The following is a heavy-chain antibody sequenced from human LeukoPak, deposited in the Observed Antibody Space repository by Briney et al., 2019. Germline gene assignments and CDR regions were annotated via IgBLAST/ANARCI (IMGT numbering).Heavy chain of an antibody. CDR3: ARGRGRGSYYGN. CDR2: MNPNSGNT. V-gene: IGHV1-8*02. D-gene: IGHD1-26*01. J-gene: IGHJ4*02. Sequence: ASVKVSCKASGYTFTCYYMHWVRQAPGQGLEWMGWMNPNSGNTGYAQKFQGRVTMTRNTSISTAYMELSSLRSEDTAVYYCARGRGRGSYYGNWGQGTLVTVSS. CDR1: GYTFTCYY.